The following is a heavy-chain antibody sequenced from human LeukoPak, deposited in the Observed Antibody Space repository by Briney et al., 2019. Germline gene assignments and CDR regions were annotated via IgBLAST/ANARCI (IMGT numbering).Heavy chain of an antibody. V-gene: IGHV4-30-2*02. CDR3: ARTMWASAAVYYYYYMDV. Sequence: SETLSLTCAVSGGSISSGGYSWSWIRQPPGKGLEWIGYIYHSGSTYYNPSLKSRVTISVDRSKNQSSLKLSSVTAADTAVYYCARTMWASAAVYYYYYMDVWGKGTTVTVSS. CDR2: IYHSGST. CDR1: GGSISSGGYS. D-gene: IGHD3-10*02. J-gene: IGHJ6*03.